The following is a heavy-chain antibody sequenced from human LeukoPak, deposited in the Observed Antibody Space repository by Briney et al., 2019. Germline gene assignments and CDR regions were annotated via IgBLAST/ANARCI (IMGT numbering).Heavy chain of an antibody. V-gene: IGHV3-15*01. CDR3: TTDGGDYYFDY. J-gene: IGHJ4*02. Sequence: GGSLRLSCAASGFTFSSYGMSWVRQAPGKGLEWVGRIKSKTGGGTTDYAAPVKGRFTISRDDSKNTLFLQMNSLKTEDTAVYHCTTDGGDYYFDYWGQGTLVTVSS. CDR2: IKSKTGGGTT. CDR1: GFTFSSYG. D-gene: IGHD2-21*02.